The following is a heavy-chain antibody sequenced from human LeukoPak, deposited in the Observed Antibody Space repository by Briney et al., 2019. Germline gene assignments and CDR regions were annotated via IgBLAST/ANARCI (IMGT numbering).Heavy chain of an antibody. CDR3: ARSMNSGWYFTDY. CDR1: GFTFSSYA. CDR2: ISYDGSNK. J-gene: IGHJ4*02. V-gene: IGHV3-30-3*01. D-gene: IGHD6-19*01. Sequence: HPGGSLRLSCAASGFTFSSYAMHWVRQAPGKGLEWVAVISYDGSNKYYADFVKGRFTISRDNSKNTLYLQMNSLKAEDTAVYYCARSMNSGWYFTDYWGQGTLVTVSS.